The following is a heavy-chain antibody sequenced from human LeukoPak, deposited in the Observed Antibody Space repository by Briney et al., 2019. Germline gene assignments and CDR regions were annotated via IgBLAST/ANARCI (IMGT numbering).Heavy chain of an antibody. CDR2: IYDSGTT. D-gene: IGHD6-13*01. CDR1: GDSISSYNYF. V-gene: IGHV4-61*03. CDR3: ARVESAGSWSKFDP. J-gene: IGHJ5*02. Sequence: SETLSLICTVSGDSISSYNYFWGWIRQPPGKGLEWIGYIYDSGTTNYNPSLKSRVTISVDTSKNHFSLRLSSVTAADTAVYFCARVESAGSWSKFDPWGQGTLVTVSS.